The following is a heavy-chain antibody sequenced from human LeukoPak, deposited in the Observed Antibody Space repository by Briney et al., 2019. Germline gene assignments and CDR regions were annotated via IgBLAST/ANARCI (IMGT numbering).Heavy chain of an antibody. Sequence: SETLSLTCTVSGYSISSGYYWGWIRQPPGKGLEWIGSIYYSGSTYYNPSLKSRVTISVDTSKNQFSLKLSSVTAADTAVYYCARGSAAGIDYWGQGTLVTVSS. CDR1: GYSISSGYY. CDR2: IYYSGST. CDR3: ARGSAAGIDY. J-gene: IGHJ4*02. D-gene: IGHD6-13*01. V-gene: IGHV4-38-2*02.